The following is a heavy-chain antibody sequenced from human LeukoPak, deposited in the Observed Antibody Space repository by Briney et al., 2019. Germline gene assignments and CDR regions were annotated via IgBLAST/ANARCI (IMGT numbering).Heavy chain of an antibody. CDR1: GFTFSSYA. CDR2: ISGSGGST. D-gene: IGHD3-9*01. Sequence: GGSLRLSCAAYGFTFSSYAMSWVRQAPGKGLEWVAAISGSGGSTYYADSVKGRFTIDRDNSKNTLYLQMNSLRAEDTAVYYCAKDLDILTGYYAFQHWGQGTLVTVSS. V-gene: IGHV3-23*01. J-gene: IGHJ1*01. CDR3: AKDLDILTGYYAFQH.